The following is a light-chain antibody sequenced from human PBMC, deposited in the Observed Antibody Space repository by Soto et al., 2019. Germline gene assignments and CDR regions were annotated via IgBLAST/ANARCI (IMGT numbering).Light chain of an antibody. Sequence: EIVLTQSPAILSLSPGERATLSCGASQSISYSYLAWYQQKPGLAPRLLIYDASSRATGIPDRFSGRGSGTDFTLTISRLEPEDFAVYYCQHYDTSFPITFGQGTRLEIK. J-gene: IGKJ5*01. CDR1: QSISYSY. V-gene: IGKV3D-20*01. CDR2: DAS. CDR3: QHYDTSFPIT.